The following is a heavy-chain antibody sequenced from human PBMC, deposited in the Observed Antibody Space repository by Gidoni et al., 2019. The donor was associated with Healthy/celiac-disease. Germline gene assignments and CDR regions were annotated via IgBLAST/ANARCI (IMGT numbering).Heavy chain of an antibody. CDR1: GGSISSSSYY. D-gene: IGHD3-22*01. CDR2: IYYSGST. V-gene: IGHV4-39*01. CDR3: ARSNFAYYYDTNGYFDY. Sequence: QLQLQESGPGLVKPSETLSLTCTVSGGSISSSSYYWGWIRQPPGKGLEWIGSIYYSGSTYYNPSLKSRVTISVDTSKNQFSLKLSSVTAADTAVYYCARSNFAYYYDTNGYFDYWGQGTLVTVSS. J-gene: IGHJ4*02.